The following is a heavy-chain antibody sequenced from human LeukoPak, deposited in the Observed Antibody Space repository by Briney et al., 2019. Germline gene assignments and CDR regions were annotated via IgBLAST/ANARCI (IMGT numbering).Heavy chain of an antibody. D-gene: IGHD3-22*01. J-gene: IGHJ3*02. CDR1: AFTFSSYT. V-gene: IGHV3-48*02. Sequence: GGSLRLSCAASAFTFSSYTMNWVRQAPGKGLEWVSYISSSSSSIYYADSVKGRFTISNDNAKNSLYLQMNSMRDEDTAVYCCARDRYYYDSSGDAFDIWGQGTMVTVSS. CDR2: ISSSSSSI. CDR3: ARDRYYYDSSGDAFDI.